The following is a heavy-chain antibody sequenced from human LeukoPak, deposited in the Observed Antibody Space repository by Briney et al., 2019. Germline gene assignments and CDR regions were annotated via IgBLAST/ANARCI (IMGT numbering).Heavy chain of an antibody. CDR2: IYYSGST. CDR3: ARVRNVDTAMPGYYFDY. J-gene: IGHJ4*02. D-gene: IGHD5-18*01. Sequence: SETLSLTCTVSGGSISSYYWSWIRQPPGEGLEWIGYIYYSGSTNYNPSLKSRVTISVDTSKNQFSLKLSSVTAADTAVYYCARVRNVDTAMPGYYFDYWGQGTLVTVSS. CDR1: GGSISSYY. V-gene: IGHV4-59*01.